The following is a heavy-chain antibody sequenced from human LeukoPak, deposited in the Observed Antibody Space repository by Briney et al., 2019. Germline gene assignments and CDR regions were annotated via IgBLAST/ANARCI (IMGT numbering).Heavy chain of an antibody. CDR2: IKEAGSAK. CDR3: AKDDEGYY. J-gene: IGHJ4*02. Sequence: GGSLRLSCAASGFTFSKSWMSWLRQTPEKGLEWVANIKEAGSAKYYVDSVKGRFTISRDNAKNSLYLQMNSLRAEDTAVYYCAKDDEGYYWGQGILVTVSS. CDR1: GFTFSKSW. D-gene: IGHD3-3*01. V-gene: IGHV3-7*04.